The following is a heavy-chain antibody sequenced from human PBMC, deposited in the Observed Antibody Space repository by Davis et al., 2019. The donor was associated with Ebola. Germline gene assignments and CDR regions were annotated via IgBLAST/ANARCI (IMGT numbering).Heavy chain of an antibody. D-gene: IGHD3-3*01. Sequence: GESLKISCAASGFTVSTNYMSWVRQAPGKGLEWVSVIYSGGSTYYADSVKGRFTISRDNSKNTLFLQMNSLRAEDTAVYYCARDLLFLEWLLFTHAMDVWGKGTTVTVSS. CDR2: IYSGGST. CDR1: GFTVSTNY. J-gene: IGHJ6*03. V-gene: IGHV3-53*05. CDR3: ARDLLFLEWLLFTHAMDV.